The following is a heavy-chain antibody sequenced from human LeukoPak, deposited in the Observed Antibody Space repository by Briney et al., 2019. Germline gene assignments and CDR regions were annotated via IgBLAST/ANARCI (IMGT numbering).Heavy chain of an antibody. V-gene: IGHV4-39*06. CDR3: ARDPPSSSWYDWFDP. D-gene: IGHD6-13*01. CDR2: IYYSGST. J-gene: IGHJ5*02. Sequence: SETLPLTCTVSGGSISSSSYYWGWIRQPPGKGLEWIGSIYYSGSTYYNPSLKSRVTISVHTSKNQFPLKLSSVTAADTAVYYCARDPPSSSWYDWFDPWGQGTLVTVSS. CDR1: GGSISSSSYY.